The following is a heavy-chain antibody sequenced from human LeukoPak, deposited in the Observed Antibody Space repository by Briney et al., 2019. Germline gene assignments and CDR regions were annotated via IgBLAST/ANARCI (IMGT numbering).Heavy chain of an antibody. D-gene: IGHD1-26*01. CDR3: ARAGHSGSYQYYFDY. V-gene: IGHV1-69*13. CDR1: GGTFSSYA. CDR2: IIPIFGTA. Sequence: SVKVSCKASGGTFSSYAISWVRQAPGQGLEWMGGIIPIFGTANYAQKFQGGVTITADESTSTAYMELSSLRSEDTAVYYCARAGHSGSYQYYFDYWGQGTLVTVSS. J-gene: IGHJ4*02.